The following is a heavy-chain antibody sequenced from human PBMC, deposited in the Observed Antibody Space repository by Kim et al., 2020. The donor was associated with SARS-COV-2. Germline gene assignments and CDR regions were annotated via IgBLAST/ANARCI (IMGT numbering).Heavy chain of an antibody. J-gene: IGHJ4*02. CDR3: ARDRYYDYVWGSYRPSHFDY. Sequence: SETLSLTCAVYGGSFSGYYWSWIRQPPGKGLEWIGEINHSGSTNYNPSLKSRVTISVDTSKNQFSLKLSSVTAADTAVYYCARDRYYDYVWGSYRPSHFDYWGQGTLVTVSS. D-gene: IGHD3-16*02. CDR1: GGSFSGYY. CDR2: INHSGST. V-gene: IGHV4-34*01.